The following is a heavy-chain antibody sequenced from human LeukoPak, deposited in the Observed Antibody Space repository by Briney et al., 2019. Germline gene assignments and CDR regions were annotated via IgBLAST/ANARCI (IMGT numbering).Heavy chain of an antibody. J-gene: IGHJ5*02. D-gene: IGHD2-2*01. CDR2: ISAYNGNT. CDR3: ARDGLARYCSSTSCPDDWFDP. V-gene: IGHV1-18*01. Sequence: GASVKVSCKASGYTFTSYGISWVRQAPGQGLEWMGWISAYNGNTNYAQKLQGRVTMTTDTSASTAYMELRSLRSDDTAVYYRARDGLARYCSSTSCPDDWFDPWGQGTLVTVSS. CDR1: GYTFTSYG.